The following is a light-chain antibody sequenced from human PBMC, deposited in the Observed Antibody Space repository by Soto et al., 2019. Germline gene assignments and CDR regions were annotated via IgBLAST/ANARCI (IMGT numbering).Light chain of an antibody. CDR1: QSVSSSY. V-gene: IGKV3-20*01. CDR2: GAS. Sequence: EIVLTQSPGTLSLSPGERATLSCRASQSVSSSYLAWYQQKPGQAPRLLMYGASSRAIGIPDRFSGSGSGTGFTLTISRLEPEDFAVYYCQKYGSSPRTFGQGTKVDIK. CDR3: QKYGSSPRT. J-gene: IGKJ1*01.